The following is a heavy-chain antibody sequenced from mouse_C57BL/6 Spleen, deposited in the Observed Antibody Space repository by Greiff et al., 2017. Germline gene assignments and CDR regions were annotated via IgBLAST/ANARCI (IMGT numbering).Heavy chain of an antibody. CDR1: GFTFSDAW. CDR3: TRAYYSNPYWYFDV. V-gene: IGHV6-6*01. J-gene: IGHJ1*03. Sequence: EVKLVESGGGLVQPGGSMKLSCAASGFTFSDAWMDWVRQSPEKGLEWVAEIRNKANNHATYYAESVKGRFTISRDDSKSSVYLQMNSLRAEDTGIYYCTRAYYSNPYWYFDVWGTGTTVTVSS. CDR2: IRNKANNHAT. D-gene: IGHD2-5*01.